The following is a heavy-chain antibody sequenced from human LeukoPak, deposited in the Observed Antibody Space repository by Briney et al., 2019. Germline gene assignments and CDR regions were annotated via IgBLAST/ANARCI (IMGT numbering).Heavy chain of an antibody. J-gene: IGHJ3*01. V-gene: IGHV3-74*01. D-gene: IGHD3-16*02. CDR1: GFTFSNYW. CDR3: ARDYDYPWGSYRYDAFDV. Sequence: GGSLRLSCAASGFTFSNYWMHWVRQAPGKELVWVSHINSDASTTTYADSVKGRFTISRDNAKNTLYLQMNSLGAEDTAVYYCARDYDYPWGSYRYDAFDVWGQGTVVTVSS. CDR2: INSDASTT.